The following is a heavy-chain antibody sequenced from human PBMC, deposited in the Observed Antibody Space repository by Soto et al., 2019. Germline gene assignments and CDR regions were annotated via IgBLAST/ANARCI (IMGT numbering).Heavy chain of an antibody. Sequence: GESLKISCAASGFTFDDYAMHWVRQAPGKGLEWVSLISGDGGSTYYADSVKCRFTISRDNSKNSMCLQMNSLRTEDTALYDCAKEEVGHCGGDCYYFQHWGQGTLVTVSS. CDR2: ISGDGGST. CDR1: GFTFDDYA. CDR3: AKEEVGHCGGDCYYFQH. V-gene: IGHV3-43*02. D-gene: IGHD2-21*02. J-gene: IGHJ1*01.